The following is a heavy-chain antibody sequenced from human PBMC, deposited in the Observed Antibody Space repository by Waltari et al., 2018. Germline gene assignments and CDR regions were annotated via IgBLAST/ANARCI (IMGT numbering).Heavy chain of an antibody. J-gene: IGHJ4*02. CDR2: MSYDGSDQ. CDR1: GSTFSSYG. D-gene: IGHD3-16*01. CDR3: ARGGEGPYFDY. Sequence: QVQLVESGGGVVQPGRSLRLSCAASGSTFSSYGMHWVRQAPGKGPEWVAVMSYDGSDQNYADSVKGRFTISRDNTKNTLYLQMNSLRAEDTAVYYCARGGEGPYFDYWGQGALVTVSS. V-gene: IGHV3-30*01.